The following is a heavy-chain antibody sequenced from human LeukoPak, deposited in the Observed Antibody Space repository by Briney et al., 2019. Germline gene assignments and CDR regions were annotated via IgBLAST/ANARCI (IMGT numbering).Heavy chain of an antibody. CDR1: GFTFSTYA. CDR2: ISSSGGGT. V-gene: IGHV3-23*01. D-gene: IGHD5-12*01. Sequence: PGGSLRLSCAASGFTFSTYAMSWVRQTPGKGLERVSAISSSGGGTFYTDSVKGRFTISRDDSKDTLYLQVNSLRAEDTALYYCARGVAPIFWFFDLWGRGTLVTVSS. CDR3: ARGVAPIFWFFDL. J-gene: IGHJ2*01.